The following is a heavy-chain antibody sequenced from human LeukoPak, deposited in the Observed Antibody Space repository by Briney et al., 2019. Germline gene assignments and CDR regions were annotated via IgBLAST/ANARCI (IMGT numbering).Heavy chain of an antibody. CDR2: IKQDGSEK. Sequence: PGGSLRLSCAASGFTFSSYWMSWVRQAPGKGLEWVAHIKQDGSEKYYVDSVKGRFTISRDNAKNSLYLQMNSLRAEDTAVYYCARDWASGYFDFDYWGQGTLVTVSS. V-gene: IGHV3-7*01. J-gene: IGHJ4*02. D-gene: IGHD3-3*01. CDR1: GFTFSSYW. CDR3: ARDWASGYFDFDY.